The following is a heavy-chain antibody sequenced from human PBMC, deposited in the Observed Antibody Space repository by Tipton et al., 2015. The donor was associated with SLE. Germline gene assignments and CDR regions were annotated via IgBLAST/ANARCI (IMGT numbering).Heavy chain of an antibody. J-gene: IGHJ4*02. D-gene: IGHD3-16*01. CDR3: ARVGEGSGHYFDY. V-gene: IGHV5-51*01. Sequence: QLVQSGAEVKKPGESLKISCKGSGYTFTNYWIGWVRQMPGKGLEWMGIIYPGDSDTKYSPSFQGQVTISADKSVSTAYLQWSSLKASDTAMYYCARVGEGSGHYFDYWGQGTLVTVSS. CDR1: GYTFTNYW. CDR2: IYPGDSDT.